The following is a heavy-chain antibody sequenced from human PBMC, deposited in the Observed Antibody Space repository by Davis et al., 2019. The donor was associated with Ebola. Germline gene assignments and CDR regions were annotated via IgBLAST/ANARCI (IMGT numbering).Heavy chain of an antibody. CDR3: ARLRDYYDSSGYAFDI. CDR1: GGSISSSSYY. Sequence: MPSEILSPTCTVSGGSISSSSYYWGWIRQPPGKGLEWIGYIYHDGSTYYNPSFGSRLTISVDTSKNQFSLRLRYETAADTAIYYCARLRDYYDSSGYAFDIWGQGTMVSVSS. D-gene: IGHD3-22*01. J-gene: IGHJ3*02. V-gene: IGHV4-39*01. CDR2: IYHDGST.